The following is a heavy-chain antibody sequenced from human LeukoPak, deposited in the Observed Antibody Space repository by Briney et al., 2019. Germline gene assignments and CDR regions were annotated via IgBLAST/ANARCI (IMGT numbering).Heavy chain of an antibody. D-gene: IGHD4-17*01. CDR3: ARGYDYGDLEIPLGY. J-gene: IGHJ4*02. V-gene: IGHV3-11*06. Sequence: PGGSLRLSCAASGFTFSDYYRGWIRQAPGKGLEWVSYISSSSSYTNYADSVKGRFTISRDNAKNSLYLQMNSLRAEDTAVYYCARGYDYGDLEIPLGYWGQGTLVTVSS. CDR2: ISSSSSYT. CDR1: GFTFSDYY.